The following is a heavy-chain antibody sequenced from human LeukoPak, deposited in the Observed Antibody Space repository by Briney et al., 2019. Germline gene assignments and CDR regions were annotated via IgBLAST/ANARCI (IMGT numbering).Heavy chain of an antibody. CDR3: AHRLSPDSLKSWLDWGSPYCFDY. CDR2: IYWNDDK. CDR1: GFSLSTSGVG. D-gene: IGHD3/OR15-3a*01. Sequence: ESGPTLVNPTQTLTLTCTFSGFSLSTSGVGVGWIRQPPGKALEWLALIYWNDDKRYSPSLKSRLTITKDTSKNQVVLTMTNMDPVDTATYYCAHRLSPDSLKSWLDWGSPYCFDYWGQGTLVTVSS. J-gene: IGHJ4*02. V-gene: IGHV2-5*01.